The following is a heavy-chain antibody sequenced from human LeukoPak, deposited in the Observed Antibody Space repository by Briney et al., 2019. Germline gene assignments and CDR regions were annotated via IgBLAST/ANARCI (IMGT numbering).Heavy chain of an antibody. CDR1: GFTVSSNY. D-gene: IGHD6-13*01. J-gene: IGHJ3*02. CDR3: ARQSSSWYPADAFDI. CDR2: IYSGGST. V-gene: IGHV3-53*01. Sequence: GGSLRLSCAASGFTVSSNYMSWVRQAPGKGLEWVSVIYSGGSTYYADSVKGRFTIFRDNSKNTLYLQMNSLRAEDTAVYYCARQSSSWYPADAFDIWGQGTMVTVSS.